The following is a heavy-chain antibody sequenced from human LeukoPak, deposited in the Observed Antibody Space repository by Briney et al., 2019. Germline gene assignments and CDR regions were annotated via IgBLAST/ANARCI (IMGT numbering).Heavy chain of an antibody. Sequence: ETLSLTCSLSGDSMYRHYGSFIRHAAGAGLEWIGRFQTSGYTSYNPSLKSRITLSIDTSMNQFSLRLTSVTAADTAVYYCARGDYYDGGGRYWFDPWGQGTLVTVSP. J-gene: IGHJ5*02. V-gene: IGHV4-4*07. CDR1: GDSMYRHY. D-gene: IGHD3-3*01. CDR3: ARGDYYDGGGRYWFDP. CDR2: FQTSGYT.